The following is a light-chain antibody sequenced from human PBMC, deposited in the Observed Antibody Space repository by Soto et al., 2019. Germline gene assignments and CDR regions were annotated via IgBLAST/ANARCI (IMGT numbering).Light chain of an antibody. CDR3: ATWDDSLNGFYV. Sequence: QSVLTQPPSASGTPGQRVTISCSGSSSNIGSNTVNWYQQLPGTAPKLLIYRNNQRPSGVPDRFSGSKSGTSASLAISGLRSDDEADYFCATWDDSLNGFYVFGTGTKVTVL. V-gene: IGLV1-44*01. CDR2: RNN. J-gene: IGLJ1*01. CDR1: SSNIGSNT.